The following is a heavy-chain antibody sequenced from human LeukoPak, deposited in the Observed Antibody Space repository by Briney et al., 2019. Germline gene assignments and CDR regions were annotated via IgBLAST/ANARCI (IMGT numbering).Heavy chain of an antibody. V-gene: IGHV3-23*01. CDR1: GLTVSSYP. D-gene: IGHD3-10*01. CDR2: IIGSAAKT. Sequence: TGGSLTLSCGASGLTVSSYPMIWAPQAPGRGRVGVSTIIGSAAKTYYADSVKGRFTISRDDSKNTVYLQMNSLRAEDTAVYSCAKYTSGTSYRGLDQWGHGTLVTVSS. CDR3: AKYTSGTSYRGLDQ. J-gene: IGHJ4*01.